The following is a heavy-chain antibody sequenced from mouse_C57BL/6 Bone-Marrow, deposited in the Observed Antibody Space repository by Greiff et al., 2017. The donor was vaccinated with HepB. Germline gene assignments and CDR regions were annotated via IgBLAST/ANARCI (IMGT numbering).Heavy chain of an antibody. CDR1: GFNIKDDY. J-gene: IGHJ2*01. CDR3: TTFYDYYFDY. CDR2: IDPENGDT. Sequence: EVKLMESGAELVRPGASVKLSCTASGFNIKDDYMHWVKQRPEQGLEWIGWIDPENGDTEYASKFQGKATITADTSSNTAYLQLSSLTSEDTAVYYSTTFYDYYFDYWGQGTTLTVSS. V-gene: IGHV14-4*01. D-gene: IGHD2-4*01.